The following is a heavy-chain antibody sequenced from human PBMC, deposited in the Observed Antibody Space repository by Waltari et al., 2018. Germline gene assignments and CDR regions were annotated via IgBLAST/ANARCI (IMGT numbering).Heavy chain of an antibody. CDR2: IIPILGIA. V-gene: IGHV1-69*04. J-gene: IGHJ5*02. CDR1: GGTFSSYA. D-gene: IGHD6-13*01. Sequence: QVQLVQSWAEVKKPGSSVKVSCKASGGTFSSYAISWVRQAPGQGLEWMGGIIPILGIANYAQKFQGRVTITADESTSTAYMELSSLRSEDTAVYYCARDGDGSSWSGWFDPWGQGTLVTVSS. CDR3: ARDGDGSSWSGWFDP.